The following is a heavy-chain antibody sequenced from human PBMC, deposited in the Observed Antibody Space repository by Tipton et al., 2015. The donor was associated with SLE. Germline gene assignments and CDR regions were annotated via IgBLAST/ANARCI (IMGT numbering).Heavy chain of an antibody. CDR1: GGSFSDYY. V-gene: IGHV4-34*01. Sequence: LRLSCAVYGGSFSDYYWSWIRQPPGKGLEWIGEINHSGSTNYNPSLKSRVTISVDTSKHQFSLKLNSVTAADTAVYYCARRHYSGPFDSWGQGTLVTVSS. CDR2: INHSGST. D-gene: IGHD5-12*01. J-gene: IGHJ4*02. CDR3: ARRHYSGPFDS.